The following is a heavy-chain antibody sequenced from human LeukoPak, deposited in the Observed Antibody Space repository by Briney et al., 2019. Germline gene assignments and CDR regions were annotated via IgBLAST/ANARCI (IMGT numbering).Heavy chain of an antibody. D-gene: IGHD2-2*01. CDR3: ARLGDIVIVPVGTGLAAAGPFDY. CDR1: GFTFSSYS. J-gene: IGHJ4*02. V-gene: IGHV3-7*01. CDR2: IKQDGSEK. Sequence: GGSLRLSCAASGFTFSSYSMNWVRQAPGKGLEWVANIKQDGSEKYYVDSVKGRFTISRDNAKNSLYLQMNSLRAEDTAVYYCARLGDIVIVPVGTGLAAAGPFDYWGQGTLVTVSS.